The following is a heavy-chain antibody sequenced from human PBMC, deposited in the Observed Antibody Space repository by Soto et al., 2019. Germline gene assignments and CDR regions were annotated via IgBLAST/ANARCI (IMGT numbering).Heavy chain of an antibody. Sequence: GRSLRLSWAASGFTFSNYAMSWVRQAPGKGLEWVSAISGSGGSTYYADSVKGRFTISRDNSKNTLYLRMNSLRAEDTAVFYCAKDIAIRPRTEIDSWCLGADLPVSA. CDR3: AKDIAIRPRTEIDS. D-gene: IGHD2-21*01. CDR2: ISGSGGST. V-gene: IGHV3-23*01. J-gene: IGHJ5*01. CDR1: GFTFSNYA.